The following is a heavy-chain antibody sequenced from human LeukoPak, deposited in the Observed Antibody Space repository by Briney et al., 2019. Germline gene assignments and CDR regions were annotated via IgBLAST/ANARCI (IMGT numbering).Heavy chain of an antibody. D-gene: IGHD5-18*01. CDR1: GYSISSGYY. Sequence: PSETLSLTCAVSGYSISSGYYWGWIRQPPGKGLEWIGSVYHTGSTYYNPSLKSRVTISVDTSKNQFSLKLSSVTAADTAVYYCARDGGGYSHGYYYWGQGALVTVSS. J-gene: IGHJ4*02. V-gene: IGHV4-38-2*02. CDR3: ARDGGGYSHGYYY. CDR2: VYHTGST.